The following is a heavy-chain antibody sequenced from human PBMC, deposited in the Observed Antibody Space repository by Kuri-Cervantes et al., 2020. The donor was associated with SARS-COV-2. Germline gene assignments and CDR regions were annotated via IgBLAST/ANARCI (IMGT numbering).Heavy chain of an antibody. CDR1: GYSFTSYW. CDR3: ARQTPIAAAGRGPNWFDP. Sequence: GGSLRLSCKGSGYSFTSYWIGWVRQMPGKGLEWMGIIYPGDSDTRYGPSFQGQVTISADKSISTAYLQWSSLKASDTAMYYCARQTPIAAAGRGPNWFDPWGQGTLVTVSS. CDR2: IYPGDSDT. J-gene: IGHJ5*02. D-gene: IGHD6-13*01. V-gene: IGHV5-51*01.